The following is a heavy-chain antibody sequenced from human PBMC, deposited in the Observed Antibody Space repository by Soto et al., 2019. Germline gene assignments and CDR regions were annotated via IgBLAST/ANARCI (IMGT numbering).Heavy chain of an antibody. J-gene: IGHJ5*02. CDR1: RGIFSSYA. V-gene: IGHV1-69*12. CDR3: ASSVLNWFDP. CDR2: IIPIFGTA. Sequence: QVQLVQSGAEVKKPGSSMKVSCKTSRGIFSSYAISWVRQAPGEGLEWMGGIIPIFGTANYAQKFQGRVTITADESTSTAYMELSSLRSEDTAVYYCASSVLNWFDPWGQGTLVTVSS. D-gene: IGHD1-26*01.